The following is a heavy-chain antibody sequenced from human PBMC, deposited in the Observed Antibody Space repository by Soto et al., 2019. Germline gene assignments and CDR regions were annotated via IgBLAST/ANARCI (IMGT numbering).Heavy chain of an antibody. J-gene: IGHJ3*02. D-gene: IGHD2-15*01. Sequence: QVQLVQSGAEVKKPGASVKVSCKASGYTFTSYDINWVRQATGQGLEWMGWMNPNSGNTGYAQKFQGRVTMTRTTSISTDYMELSSLRSEDTAVYYCASGCSCGSCYSDDAFDIWGQGTMITVSS. CDR1: GYTFTSYD. CDR3: ASGCSCGSCYSDDAFDI. V-gene: IGHV1-8*01. CDR2: MNPNSGNT.